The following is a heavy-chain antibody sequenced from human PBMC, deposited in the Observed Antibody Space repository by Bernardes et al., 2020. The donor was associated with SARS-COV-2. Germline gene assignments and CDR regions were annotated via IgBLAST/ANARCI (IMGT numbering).Heavy chain of an antibody. D-gene: IGHD5-18*01. CDR2: ISGRGGST. V-gene: IGHV3-23*01. Sequence: GGSLRLSCAASGFTLSSYAMSWVRQAPGKGLEWVSGISGRGGSTYYADSVKGRFTISRDISKNTLFLQMNRLKTEDTAVYYCARRGHIYDYYFDYWGQGILVTVSS. CDR1: GFTLSSYA. J-gene: IGHJ4*02. CDR3: ARRGHIYDYYFDY.